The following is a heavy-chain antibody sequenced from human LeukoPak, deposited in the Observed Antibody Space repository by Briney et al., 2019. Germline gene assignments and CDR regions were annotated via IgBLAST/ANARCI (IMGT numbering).Heavy chain of an antibody. CDR3: ARAPLSRPRYVSSGYYWAY. V-gene: IGHV1-8*01. CDR1: EYTFTSYD. D-gene: IGHD3-22*01. Sequence: ASVKVSCKASEYTFTSYDINWVRQATGQGLEWMGWMNPASGNTGYAQNFQGRVTMTRNTSINTAYMELSSLRFEDTAVYYCARAPLSRPRYVSSGYYWAYWGQGTLVTVSS. CDR2: MNPASGNT. J-gene: IGHJ4*02.